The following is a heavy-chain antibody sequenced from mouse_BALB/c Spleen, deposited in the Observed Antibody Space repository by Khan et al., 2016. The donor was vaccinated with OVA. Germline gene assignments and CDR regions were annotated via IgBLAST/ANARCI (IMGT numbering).Heavy chain of an antibody. Sequence: VQLQESGPGLVAPSQSLSITCTVSGFSLSRYSIHWVRQPPGKGLEWLGMIWGGGSTDYNSTLKSRLSIGKDNSKSQVFLKMNSLQTDDTAMYYCVRAEDGYDGYYAMDYWGQGTSVTVSS. CDR3: VRAEDGYDGYYAMDY. CDR1: GFSLSRYS. D-gene: IGHD2-2*01. J-gene: IGHJ4*01. CDR2: IWGGGST. V-gene: IGHV2-6-4*01.